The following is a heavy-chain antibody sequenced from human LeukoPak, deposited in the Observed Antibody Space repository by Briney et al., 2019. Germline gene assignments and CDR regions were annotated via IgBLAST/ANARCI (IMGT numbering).Heavy chain of an antibody. CDR2: INPKNGGT. J-gene: IGHJ3*02. CDR3: ARDAPLITMIRGDAFDI. V-gene: IGHV1-2*02. CDR1: GGTFSIYA. Sequence: ASVKVSCKASGGTFSIYAISWVRQAPGQGLEWMGWINPKNGGTNYAQKFQGRVTMTRDTSISTAYMQLSSLRSEDTAVYYCARDAPLITMIRGDAFDIWGQGTMVSVSS. D-gene: IGHD3-10*01.